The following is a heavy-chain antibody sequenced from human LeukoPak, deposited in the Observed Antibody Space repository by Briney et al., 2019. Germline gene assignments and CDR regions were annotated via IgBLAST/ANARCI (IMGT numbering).Heavy chain of an antibody. CDR2: IYYSGST. CDR1: GGPISSYY. V-gene: IGHV4-59*08. Sequence: PSETLSLTCTVSGGPISSYYWSWIRQPPGKGLEWIGNIYYSGSTNYNPSLKSRVTISVDTSKNQFSLKLSSVTAADAAVYYCARLRGYYYDYWGQGTQVTVSS. J-gene: IGHJ4*02. D-gene: IGHD5-12*01. CDR3: ARLRGYYYDY.